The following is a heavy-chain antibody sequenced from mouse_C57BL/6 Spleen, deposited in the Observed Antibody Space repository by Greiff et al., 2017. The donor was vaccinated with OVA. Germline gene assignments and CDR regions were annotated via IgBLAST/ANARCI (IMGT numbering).Heavy chain of an antibody. CDR2: ISSGSRTI. J-gene: IGHJ3*01. CDR3: ANWDWFAY. CDR1: GFTFSDYG. V-gene: IGHV5-17*01. Sequence: EVKVVESGGGLVKPGGSLKLSCAASGFTFSDYGMHWVRQAPEKGLEWVAYISSGSRTIYYADTVKGRFTISRDNAKNTLFLQMTSLRSEDTAMYYCANWDWFAYWGQGTLVTVSA. D-gene: IGHD4-1*01.